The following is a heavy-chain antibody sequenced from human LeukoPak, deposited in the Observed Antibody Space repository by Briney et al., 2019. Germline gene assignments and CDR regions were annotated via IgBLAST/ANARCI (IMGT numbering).Heavy chain of an antibody. CDR3: AKIPDYYDSSGNAY. CDR1: GFTFRSYA. CDR2: ISSSGAYT. Sequence: PGGSLRLSCAASGFTFRSYAMSWVRQAPGKGLEWVSRISSSGAYTSYADSVKGRFTISRDNSKSTLCLQMNSLRAEDTAVYYCAKIPDYYDSSGNAYWGQGTLVTVSS. D-gene: IGHD3-22*01. V-gene: IGHV3-23*01. J-gene: IGHJ4*02.